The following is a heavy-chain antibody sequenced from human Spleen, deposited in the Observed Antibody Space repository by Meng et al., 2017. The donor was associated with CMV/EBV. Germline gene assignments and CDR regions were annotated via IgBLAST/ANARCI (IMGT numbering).Heavy chain of an antibody. J-gene: IGHJ5*02. CDR2: TYYSTNWYR. V-gene: IGHV6-1*01. D-gene: IGHD1/OR15-1a*01. CDR1: SGTVPA. CDR3: ASENTGPIRENWFDP. Sequence: SGTVPAWNCFWQSPSQALEWLGRTYYSTNWYRDNAVSHKSRIPITPDTSKNQFSLPLNSVTPEDTAVYYCASENTGPIRENWFDPWGQGTLVTVSS.